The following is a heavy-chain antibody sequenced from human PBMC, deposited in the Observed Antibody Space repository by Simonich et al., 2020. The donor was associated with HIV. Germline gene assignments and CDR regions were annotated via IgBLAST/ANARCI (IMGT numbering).Heavy chain of an antibody. CDR2: IYYSGST. CDR3: ARGRPPGFSNGWYHFDF. V-gene: IGHV4-59*12. D-gene: IGHD6-19*01. J-gene: IGHJ4*02. Sequence: QVQLQQWGAGLVKPSETLSLRCTVSGGSISSDYWSWIRQPPGKGLEWIGYIYYSGSTNYNPSLKSRVTISVDTSKNQVSLKLSSVTAADTAIYYCARGRPPGFSNGWYHFDFWGQGTLVTVSP. CDR1: GGSISSDY.